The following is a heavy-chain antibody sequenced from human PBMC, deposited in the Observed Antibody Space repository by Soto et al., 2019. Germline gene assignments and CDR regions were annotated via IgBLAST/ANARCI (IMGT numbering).Heavy chain of an antibody. Sequence: EVQLVESGGGLVQPGGSLKLSCAASGFTFSDSAMHWVRQASGKGLEWVGRIRSKANNYATVYAASVKGRFTMSRDDSKNTAYLQMNSLKTEDTAVYYCTATTVTTASDIWGQGTLVTVSS. CDR3: TATTVTTASDI. D-gene: IGHD4-17*01. V-gene: IGHV3-73*02. CDR2: IRSKANNYAT. J-gene: IGHJ3*02. CDR1: GFTFSDSA.